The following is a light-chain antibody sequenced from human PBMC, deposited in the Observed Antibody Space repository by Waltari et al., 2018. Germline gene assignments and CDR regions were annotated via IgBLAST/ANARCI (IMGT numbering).Light chain of an antibody. J-gene: IGLJ2*01. CDR1: TSAVGGYDD. CDR3: SSYTGGYSVI. CDR2: EVD. Sequence: QSALTQPASVSGSPGQSITISCTATTSAVGGYDDVSWYQHHPGKAPKLIIYEVDSRPSGVSSRFSGSKSGTTASLTISGLQAEDEADYYCSSYTGGYSVIFGGGTKLTVL. V-gene: IGLV2-14*01.